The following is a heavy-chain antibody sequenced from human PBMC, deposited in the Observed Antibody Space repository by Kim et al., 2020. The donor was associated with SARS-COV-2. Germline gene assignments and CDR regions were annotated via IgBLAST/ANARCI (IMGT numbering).Heavy chain of an antibody. D-gene: IGHD2-15*01. V-gene: IGHV4-39*01. J-gene: IGHJ4*02. Sequence: STSYNLSLKSRVTISVDTSGNQFSLQLTSVTAADTAVYYCARRSGASFDYWGQGILVTVSS. CDR2: ST. CDR3: ARRSGASFDY.